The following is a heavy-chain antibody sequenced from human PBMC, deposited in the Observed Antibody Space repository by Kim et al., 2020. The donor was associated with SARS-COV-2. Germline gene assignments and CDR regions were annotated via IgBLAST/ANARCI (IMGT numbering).Heavy chain of an antibody. V-gene: IGHV3-23*01. CDR3: AKDIAYYYDSSGYYWDY. Sequence: VKGRFTISRDNSKNTLYLQMNSLRAEDTAVYYCAKDIAYYYDSSGYYWDYWGQGTLVTVSS. J-gene: IGHJ4*02. D-gene: IGHD3-22*01.